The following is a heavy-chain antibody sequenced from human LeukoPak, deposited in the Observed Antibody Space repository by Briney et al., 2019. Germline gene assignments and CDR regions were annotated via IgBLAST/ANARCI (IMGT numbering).Heavy chain of an antibody. CDR3: ARGYPLSTTAAGTYFQH. V-gene: IGHV1-2*02. D-gene: IGHD6-13*01. CDR2: INPNSGGT. CDR1: GYTFSGYY. Sequence: VSVKASCKASGYTFSGYYMHWVRQAPGQGLEWMGWINPNSGGTNYAQKFQGRVTMTRDTSISTAYMELSRLRSDDTAVYYCARGYPLSTTAAGTYFQHWGQGTPV. J-gene: IGHJ1*01.